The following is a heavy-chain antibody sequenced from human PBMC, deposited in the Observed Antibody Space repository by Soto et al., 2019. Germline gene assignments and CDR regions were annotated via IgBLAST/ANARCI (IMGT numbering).Heavy chain of an antibody. CDR2: IYYNGNT. D-gene: IGHD3-22*01. CDR3: ARRHYDGSGYYRFDF. Sequence: SETLSLTCTVSGGSISSYCWSWIRQPPGKGLEWLGYIYYNGNTNYNTSLKSRVTLSVDTSKNQFSLKLTSVSAADTAMYYCARRHYDGSGYYRFDFWGQGTLVTVSS. J-gene: IGHJ4*02. V-gene: IGHV4-59*01. CDR1: GGSISSYC.